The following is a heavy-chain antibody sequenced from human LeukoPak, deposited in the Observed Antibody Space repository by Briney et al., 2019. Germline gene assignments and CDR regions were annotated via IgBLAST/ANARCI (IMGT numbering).Heavy chain of an antibody. V-gene: IGHV1-69*13. J-gene: IGHJ4*02. D-gene: IGHD3-22*01. CDR1: GGTFSSFA. CDR3: AREGYYDSSGYYPLDY. Sequence: ASVKVSCKASGGTFSSFAISWVRQAPGQGLEWMGRIIPIFHTANYAQKFQGRVTITADESTSTAYMELSSLRSEDTAVHYCAREGYYDSSGYYPLDYWGQGTLVTVSS. CDR2: IIPIFHTA.